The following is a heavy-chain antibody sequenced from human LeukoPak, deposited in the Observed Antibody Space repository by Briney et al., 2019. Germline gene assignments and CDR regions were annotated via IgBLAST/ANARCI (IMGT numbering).Heavy chain of an antibody. CDR3: ARTLSSWEPDFDY. Sequence: SETLSLTCAVYGGSFSGYYWSWIRRPPGKGLEWIGEINHSGSTNYNPSLKSRVIISVDTSKNQFSLKLSSVTAADTAVYYCARTLSSWEPDFDYWGQGTLVTVSS. V-gene: IGHV4-34*01. J-gene: IGHJ4*02. CDR1: GGSFSGYY. CDR2: INHSGST. D-gene: IGHD6-13*01.